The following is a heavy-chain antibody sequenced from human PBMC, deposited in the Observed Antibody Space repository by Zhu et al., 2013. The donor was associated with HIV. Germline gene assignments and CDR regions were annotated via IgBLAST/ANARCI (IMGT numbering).Heavy chain of an antibody. CDR1: GYTFTSYA. D-gene: IGHD1-26*01. CDR2: INAGNGNT. J-gene: IGHJ4*02. V-gene: IGHV1-3*01. CDR3: ARVQSGSYSPNRYFDY. Sequence: QVQLVQSGAEVKKPGASVKVSCKASGYTFTSYAMHWVRQAPGQRLEWMGWINAGNGNTKYSQKFQGRVTITRDTSASTAYMELSSLRSEDTAVYYCARVQSGSYSPNRYFDYWGQGTLVTVSS.